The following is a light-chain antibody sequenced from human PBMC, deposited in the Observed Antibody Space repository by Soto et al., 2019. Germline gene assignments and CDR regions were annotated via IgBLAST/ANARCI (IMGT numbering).Light chain of an antibody. CDR1: SSNIGANYD. CDR3: QSYDSSLSAVV. Sequence: QSVLTQPPSVSGAPGQRVTISCTGSSSNIGANYDVQWYQQLPGTAPRLLIYGNNNRPSGVPDRISGSKSGTSASLAITGLQSEVEGHYYCQSYDSSLSAVVFGGGTKVTVL. CDR2: GNN. V-gene: IGLV1-40*01. J-gene: IGLJ2*01.